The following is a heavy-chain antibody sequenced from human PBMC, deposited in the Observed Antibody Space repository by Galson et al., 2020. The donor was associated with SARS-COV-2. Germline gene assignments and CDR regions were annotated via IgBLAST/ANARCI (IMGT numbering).Heavy chain of an antibody. D-gene: IGHD3-22*01. CDR1: GFTFSSHA. Sequence: GESLKISCAASGFTFSSHAIHWLRQAPGKGLEWVAQIFYNGSAKYYGDSVKGRFTISSDSSKNRVNLQMNNLKVDDTAVYYCARDGQLSSGGAFDYGGQGTLVTVSS. CDR2: IFYNGSAK. V-gene: IGHV3-33*01. CDR3: ARDGQLSSGGAFDY. J-gene: IGHJ4*02.